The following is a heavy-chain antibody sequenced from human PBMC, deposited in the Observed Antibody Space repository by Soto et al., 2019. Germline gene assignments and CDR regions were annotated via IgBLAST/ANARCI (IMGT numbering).Heavy chain of an antibody. D-gene: IGHD7-27*01. CDR3: ARTHWVSGTEY. CDR1: GGSMTGYF. J-gene: IGHJ4*02. CDR2: VYNSGNT. Sequence: QVQLQESGPGLVKPSETLSLTCTVSGGSMTGYFWTWIRQSAGKGLEWIGHVYNSGNTDYNPSLASRITMAVDTSKREFSLKVTSVTAADTAVYYCARTHWVSGTEYWGQGTLVTVSS. V-gene: IGHV4-4*07.